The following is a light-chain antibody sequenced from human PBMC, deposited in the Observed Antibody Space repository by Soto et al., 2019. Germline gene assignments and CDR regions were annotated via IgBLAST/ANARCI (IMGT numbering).Light chain of an antibody. CDR1: SSDVGGYNY. J-gene: IGLJ1*01. CDR2: EVS. Sequence: QSALTQPASVSGSPGQSITISCTGTSSDVGGYNYVSWYQQHPGKAPKLMIYEVSNRPSGVSNRFSGSKSGNAASLTISGLQAEDEADYHCCSYAGGGTYVFGTGTKVTVL. V-gene: IGLV2-23*02. CDR3: CSYAGGGTYV.